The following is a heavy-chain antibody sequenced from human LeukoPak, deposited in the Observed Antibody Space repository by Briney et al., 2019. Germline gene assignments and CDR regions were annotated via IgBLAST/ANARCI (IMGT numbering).Heavy chain of an antibody. CDR1: GYTFTGYY. V-gene: IGHV1-2*02. D-gene: IGHD3-10*01. Sequence: ASVKVSCKASGYTFTGYYMHWVRQAPGQGLEWMGWINPNSGGTNYAQKFQGRVTMTRDTSISTAYMELSRLRSDDTAVYYCARATMVRGVILYYYYYMDVWGKGTTVTVSS. CDR2: INPNSGGT. CDR3: ARATMVRGVILYYYYYMDV. J-gene: IGHJ6*03.